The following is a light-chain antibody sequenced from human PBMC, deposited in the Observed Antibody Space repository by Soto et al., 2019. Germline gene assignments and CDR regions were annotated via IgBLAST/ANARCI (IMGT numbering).Light chain of an antibody. V-gene: IGKV3-20*01. CDR1: QSVSSSY. J-gene: IGKJ4*01. CDR3: QQYGSSPLT. Sequence: EIVLTQSPGTQSLSPGERATLSCRASQSVSSSYLVWYQQKPGQAPRLLIYGASSRATGIPDRFSGSGSGTDFTLTISRLEPEDFAVYYCQQYGSSPLTFGGGTKVEIK. CDR2: GAS.